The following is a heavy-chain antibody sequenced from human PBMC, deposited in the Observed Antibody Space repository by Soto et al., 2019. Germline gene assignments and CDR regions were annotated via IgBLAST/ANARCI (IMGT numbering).Heavy chain of an antibody. D-gene: IGHD5-12*01. Sequence: EVQLVESGGGLVQPGRSLRLSCAASGFTFDNYAMHWVRQAPGKGLEWVSGISWSSVTFGYADSVKGRFTISRDNAKNSLYLQMNSLRAEDTAFYYCAKDHAEDFGYDLDYFDYWGQGTLVTVSS. V-gene: IGHV3-9*01. CDR3: AKDHAEDFGYDLDYFDY. CDR1: GFTFDNYA. J-gene: IGHJ4*02. CDR2: ISWSSVTF.